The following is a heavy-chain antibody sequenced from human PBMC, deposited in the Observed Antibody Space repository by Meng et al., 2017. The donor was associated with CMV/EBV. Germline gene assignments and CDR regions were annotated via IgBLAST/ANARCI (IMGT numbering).Heavy chain of an antibody. Sequence: SETLSLTCTVSGGSISSSGYYWGWIRQPPGKGLEWIGSIYYSGTTYYNPSLKSRVTISVDTSKNQFSLNLTSVTAADTAVYYCAGEHVPYSSSWYYFDYWGQGTLVTVSS. CDR3: AGEHVPYSSSWYYFDY. CDR2: IYYSGTT. V-gene: IGHV4-39*01. CDR1: GGSISSSGYY. J-gene: IGHJ4*02. D-gene: IGHD6-13*01.